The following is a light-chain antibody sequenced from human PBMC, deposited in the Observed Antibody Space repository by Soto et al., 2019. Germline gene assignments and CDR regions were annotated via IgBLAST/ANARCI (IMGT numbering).Light chain of an antibody. CDR2: DAS. CDR1: ESVFGY. V-gene: IGKV3-11*01. Sequence: EVVLTQSPATLSLSPGERATLSCRASESVFGYLAWYQHKPGQAPRLLIYDASNRATGVPDRFSGSGSGTDFTLTISSLEPEDLAVYYCQQRYRWPPITFGQGTRLEIK. CDR3: QQRYRWPPIT. J-gene: IGKJ5*01.